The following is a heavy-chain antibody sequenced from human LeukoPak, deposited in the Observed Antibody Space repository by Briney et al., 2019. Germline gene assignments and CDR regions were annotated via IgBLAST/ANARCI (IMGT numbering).Heavy chain of an antibody. J-gene: IGHJ3*02. D-gene: IGHD3-10*01. CDR2: TSYDGSNK. Sequence: GGSLRLSCAASGFTFSSYAMHWVRQAPGKGLEWVAVTSYDGSNKYYADSVKGRFTISRDNAKNSLYLQMNSLRAEDTAVYYCARDLLYYYGSGRSIWGQGTMVTVSS. CDR3: ARDLLYYYGSGRSI. V-gene: IGHV3-30-3*01. CDR1: GFTFSSYA.